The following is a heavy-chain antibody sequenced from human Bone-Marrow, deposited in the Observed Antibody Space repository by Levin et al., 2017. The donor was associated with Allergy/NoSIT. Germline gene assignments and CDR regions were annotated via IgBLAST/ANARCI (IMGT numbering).Heavy chain of an antibody. D-gene: IGHD1-26*01. J-gene: IGHJ4*02. CDR1: GFTVSNNY. CDR3: AGGPQRGY. V-gene: IGHV3-66*02. CDR2: IYSGGTT. Sequence: SSETLSLTCAASGFTVSNNYMSWVRQAPGKGLESVSLIYSGGTTYSADSVRGRFTISRDNSKNTVYLQMNSLRAEDTAVYYCAGGPQRGYWGQGTLVTVSS.